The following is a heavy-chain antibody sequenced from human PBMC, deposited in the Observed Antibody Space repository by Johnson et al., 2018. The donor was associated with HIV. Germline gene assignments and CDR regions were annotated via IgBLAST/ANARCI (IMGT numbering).Heavy chain of an antibody. Sequence: QVQLVESGGDLVKPGGSLRLSCAASGFIFSDYYMTWIRQAPWKGLESISYISSSGRTIYYTDSVKGRFTMSRDNAKKSLYLQMNSLRAEDTAGYYCAREEGTDILTRGDAFDIWGQGTMVTVSS. D-gene: IGHD3-9*01. CDR1: GFIFSDYY. CDR2: ISSSGRTI. J-gene: IGHJ3*02. V-gene: IGHV3-11*04. CDR3: AREEGTDILTRGDAFDI.